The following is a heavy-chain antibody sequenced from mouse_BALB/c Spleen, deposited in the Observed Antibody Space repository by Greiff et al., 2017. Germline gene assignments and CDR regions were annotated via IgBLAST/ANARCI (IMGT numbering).Heavy chain of an antibody. CDR3: ARQGKNSLLRLRFFDY. V-gene: IGHV1-67*01. CDR1: GYTFTDYA. D-gene: IGHD1-2*01. Sequence: QVQLKQSGPEVVRPGVSVKIPCKGSGYTFTDYAMHWVKQSHAKSLEWIGVISTYNGNTNYNQKFKGKATMTVDKSSSTAYMELARLTSEDSAIYYCARQGKNSLLRLRFFDYWGQGTTLTVSS. J-gene: IGHJ2*01. CDR2: ISTYNGNT.